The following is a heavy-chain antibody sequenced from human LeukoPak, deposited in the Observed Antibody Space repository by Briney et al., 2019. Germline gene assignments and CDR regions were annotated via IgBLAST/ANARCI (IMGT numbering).Heavy chain of an antibody. Sequence: PSETLSLTCTVSAGSISSSGYHWDWIRQPPGKGLEWIGSVYYSGTTFYNPSLQSRVTVSVDTSKNQFSLQLSSVTAADTAVYYCARAGHYYDSSGYTHVDYWGQGTLVTVSS. V-gene: IGHV4-39*01. D-gene: IGHD3-22*01. CDR3: ARAGHYYDSSGYTHVDY. CDR2: VYYSGTT. J-gene: IGHJ4*02. CDR1: AGSISSSGYH.